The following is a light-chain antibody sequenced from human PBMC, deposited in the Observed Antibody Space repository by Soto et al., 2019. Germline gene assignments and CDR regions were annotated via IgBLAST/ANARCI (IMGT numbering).Light chain of an antibody. J-gene: IGLJ2*01. Sequence: QSVLTQSPSASASLGASVKLTCTLSSGHSSHAIAWHQQQAEKGPRYLMKLNSDGSHSKGDGIPDRFSGSSSGAECYLTISSLQSEDEADYFCQTWGTCMGTVVFGGGTKLTVL. V-gene: IGLV4-69*01. CDR3: QTWGTCMGTVV. CDR1: SGHSSHA. CDR2: LNSDGSH.